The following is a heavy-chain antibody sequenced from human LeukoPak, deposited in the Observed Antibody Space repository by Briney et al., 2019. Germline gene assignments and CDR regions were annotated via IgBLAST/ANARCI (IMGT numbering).Heavy chain of an antibody. CDR1: GDGFTRHT. V-gene: IGHV3-21*05. Sequence: GGSLRLSCAGSGDGFTRHTMNWIRRAPGKGLEWISYIRSTGDYIFYADSVKGRFTISRDNARTSVYLQMSSLRVEDTAVYYWAREYDSRARFDSWGQGTLVTVSS. CDR3: AREYDSRARFDS. J-gene: IGHJ4*02. D-gene: IGHD6-13*01. CDR2: IRSTGDYI.